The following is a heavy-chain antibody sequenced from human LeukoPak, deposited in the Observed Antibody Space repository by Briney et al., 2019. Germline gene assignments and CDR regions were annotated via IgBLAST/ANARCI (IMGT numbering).Heavy chain of an antibody. V-gene: IGHV5-51*01. CDR1: GYSFTSYC. CDR3: ARMPTSYYYDSSGYSSGGYYYGMDV. Sequence: GESLKISCKGSGYSFTSYCIGWVRQMPGKGLEWMGIIYPGDSDTRYSPSFQGQVTISADKSISTAYLQWSSLKASDTAMYYCARMPTSYYYDSSGYSSGGYYYGMDVWGQGTTVTVSS. J-gene: IGHJ6*02. D-gene: IGHD3-22*01. CDR2: IYPGDSDT.